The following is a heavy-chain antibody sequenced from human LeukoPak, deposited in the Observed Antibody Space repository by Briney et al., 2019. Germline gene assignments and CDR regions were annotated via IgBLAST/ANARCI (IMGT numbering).Heavy chain of an antibody. J-gene: IGHJ6*03. D-gene: IGHD3-22*01. CDR2: ISAYNGNT. CDR3: ARGMYYYDSSDYHPPPYYYYMDV. V-gene: IGHV1-18*01. Sequence: ASVKVSCKASGYTFTSYGISWVRQAPGQGLEWMGWISAYNGNTNYAQKLQGRVTMTTDTSTSTAYMELRSLRSDDTAVYYCARGMYYYDSSDYHPPPYYYYMDVWGKGTTVTVSS. CDR1: GYTFTSYG.